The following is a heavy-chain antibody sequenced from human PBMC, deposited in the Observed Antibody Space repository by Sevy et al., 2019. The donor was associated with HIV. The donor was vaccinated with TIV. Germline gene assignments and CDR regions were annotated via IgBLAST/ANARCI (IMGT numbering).Heavy chain of an antibody. J-gene: IGHJ4*02. D-gene: IGHD6-13*01. CDR1: GFTFSSYG. CDR2: IWYDGSNK. CDR3: ARGSSSSWYYFDY. V-gene: IGHV3-33*01. Sequence: GGSLRLSCAASGFTFSSYGMHWVRQAPGKGLEWVAVIWYDGSNKYYADSVKGRFTISRDNSKNTLYLQMNSLRAEDTTVYYCARGSSSSWYYFDYWGQGTLVTVSS.